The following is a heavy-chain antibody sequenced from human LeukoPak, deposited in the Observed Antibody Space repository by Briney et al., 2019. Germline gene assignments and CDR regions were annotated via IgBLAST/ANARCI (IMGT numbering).Heavy chain of an antibody. J-gene: IGHJ4*02. CDR3: ARGRGSSWYFPFDY. Sequence: PSETLSLTCAVYGGSFSGYYWSWIRQPPGKGLEWIGEINHSGSTNYNPSLQIRVTISVDTSKNQFSLKLSSVTAADTAVYYCARGRGSSWYFPFDYWGQGTLVTVSS. V-gene: IGHV4-34*01. CDR2: INHSGST. CDR1: GGSFSGYY. D-gene: IGHD6-13*01.